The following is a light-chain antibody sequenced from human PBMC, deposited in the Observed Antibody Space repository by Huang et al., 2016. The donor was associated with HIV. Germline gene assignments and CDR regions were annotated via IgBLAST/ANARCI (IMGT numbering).Light chain of an antibody. CDR1: QGIDSW. CDR2: AAS. CDR3: LQTNSFPYT. J-gene: IGKJ2*01. Sequence: DIQMTQSPSSVTASVGDRVTITCRASQGIDSWLAWYQQRPGKAPKVLIYAASSLQGWVPSRCSGSGSGTDFSLTINTLQPEDCATYYCLQTNSFPYTFGQGTNLEI. V-gene: IGKV1D-12*01.